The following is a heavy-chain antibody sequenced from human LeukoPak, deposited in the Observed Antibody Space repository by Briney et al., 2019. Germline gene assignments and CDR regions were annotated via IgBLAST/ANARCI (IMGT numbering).Heavy chain of an antibody. D-gene: IGHD6-19*01. V-gene: IGHV4-39*07. Sequence: PSETLSLTCTVSGGSISSSSYYWGWIRQPPGKGLEWIGSIYYSGSTYYNPSLKSRVTISVDTSKNQFSLKLSSVTAADTAVYYCARDLPSSGSFDYWGQGTPVTVSS. J-gene: IGHJ4*02. CDR2: IYYSGST. CDR3: ARDLPSSGSFDY. CDR1: GGSISSSSYY.